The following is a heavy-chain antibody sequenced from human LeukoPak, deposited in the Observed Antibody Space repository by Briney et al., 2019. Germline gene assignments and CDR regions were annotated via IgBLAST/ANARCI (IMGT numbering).Heavy chain of an antibody. CDR2: IWYDGSNK. D-gene: IGHD3-3*01. CDR3: ARDVGVVITPGAFDI. J-gene: IGHJ3*02. Sequence: GGSLRLSCAASGFTSSSYGMHWVRQAPGKGLEWVAVIWYDGSNKYYADSVKGRFTISRDNSKNTLYLQMNSLRAEDTAVYYCARDVGVVITPGAFDIWGQGTMVTVSS. CDR1: GFTSSSYG. V-gene: IGHV3-33*01.